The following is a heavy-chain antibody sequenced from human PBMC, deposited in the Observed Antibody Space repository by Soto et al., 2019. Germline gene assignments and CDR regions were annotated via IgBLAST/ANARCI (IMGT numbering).Heavy chain of an antibody. CDR1: GGSISSSSYY. CDR2: IYYSGST. J-gene: IGHJ4*02. V-gene: IGHV4-39*01. Sequence: SETLSLTCTVSGGSISSSSYYWGWIRQPPGKGLEWIGSIYYSGSTYYSPSLKSRVAISVDTSKNQFSLKLSSVTAADTAVYYCARQGIVGATTFDYWGQGTLVT. D-gene: IGHD1-26*01. CDR3: ARQGIVGATTFDY.